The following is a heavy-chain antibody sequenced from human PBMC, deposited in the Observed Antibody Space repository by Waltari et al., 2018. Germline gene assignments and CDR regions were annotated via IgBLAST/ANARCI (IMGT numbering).Heavy chain of an antibody. CDR1: GFTFSSYG. J-gene: IGHJ6*02. CDR3: AKTLGEFYYYYYGMDV. CDR2: ISYDGSKK. Sequence: QVQLVESGGGVVQPGRSLRLSCAASGFTFSSYGMHWVRQAPGKGLECVAVISYDGSKKYYADSVKGRFTISRDNSKNTLYLQMNSLRAEDTAVYYCAKTLGEFYYYYYGMDVWGQGTTVTVSS. D-gene: IGHD3-10*01. V-gene: IGHV3-30*18.